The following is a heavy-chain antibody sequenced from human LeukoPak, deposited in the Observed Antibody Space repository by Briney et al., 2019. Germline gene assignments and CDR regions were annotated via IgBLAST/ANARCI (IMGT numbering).Heavy chain of an antibody. CDR3: ARGRVGIAAQNYYYYYMDV. V-gene: IGHV4-34*01. J-gene: IGHJ6*03. CDR2: INHSGST. D-gene: IGHD6-6*01. CDR1: GGSFSGYY. Sequence: SETLCLTCAVYGGSFSGYYWSWIRQPPGKGLEWMGEINHSGSTNYNPSLKSRVTISVDTSKNQFSLKLSSVTAADTVVYYCARGRVGIAAQNYYYYYMDVWGKGTTVTVSS.